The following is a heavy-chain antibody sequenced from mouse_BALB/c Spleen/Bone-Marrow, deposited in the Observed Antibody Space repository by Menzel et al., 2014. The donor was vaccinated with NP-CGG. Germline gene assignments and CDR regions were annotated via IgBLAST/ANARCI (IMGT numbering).Heavy chain of an antibody. Sequence: EVKLVESGGGLVQPGGSLKLSCAASGFDFSRYWMSWVRQAPGKGLEWIGEINPDSSTINYTPSLKDKFIISRDNAKNTLYLQMSKVRSEYAAFYYYASYDYDDFYYAMDYWGQGTSITVSS. CDR2: INPDSSTI. D-gene: IGHD2-4*01. CDR1: GFDFSRYW. CDR3: ASYDYDDFYYAMDY. V-gene: IGHV4-1*02. J-gene: IGHJ4*01.